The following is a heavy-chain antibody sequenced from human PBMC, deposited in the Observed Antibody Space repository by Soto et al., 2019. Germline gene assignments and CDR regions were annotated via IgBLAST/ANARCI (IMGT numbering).Heavy chain of an antibody. D-gene: IGHD2-2*01. Sequence: GGSLRLSCAASGFTFSSYAMHWVRQAPGQRLEWVAVISYDGSNKYYADSVKVRFTISRDNSKNTLYLQMNSLRAEDTAVYYCARDDCSSTSCYGHDFDYWGQGTLVTVSS. V-gene: IGHV3-30-3*01. J-gene: IGHJ4*02. CDR3: ARDDCSSTSCYGHDFDY. CDR2: ISYDGSNK. CDR1: GFTFSSYA.